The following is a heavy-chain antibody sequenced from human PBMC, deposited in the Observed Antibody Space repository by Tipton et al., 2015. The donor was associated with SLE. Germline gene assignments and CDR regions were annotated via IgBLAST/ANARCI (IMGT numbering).Heavy chain of an antibody. CDR2: IYNNGNT. CDR3: VRLELPATKADY. CDR1: GGSISRGSYY. V-gene: IGHV4-61*09. Sequence: TLSLTCTVSGGSISRGSYYWSWIRQPAGKGLEWIGHIYNNGNTNYNPSPKSRVTISIDTSKNQFSLKLSSVTAADTAVYYCVRLELPATKADYWGPGTLVTVSS. J-gene: IGHJ4*02. D-gene: IGHD5-24*01.